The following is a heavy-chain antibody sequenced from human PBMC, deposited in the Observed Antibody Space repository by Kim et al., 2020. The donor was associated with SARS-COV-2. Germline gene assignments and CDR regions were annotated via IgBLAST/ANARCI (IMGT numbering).Heavy chain of an antibody. CDR2: IYYSGST. V-gene: IGHV4-31*03. CDR3: ARDRTPPPGGYYPRHVDYYYGMDV. D-gene: IGHD1-26*01. CDR1: GGSISSGGYY. J-gene: IGHJ6*02. Sequence: SETLSLTCTVSGGSISSGGYYWSWIRQHPGKGLEWIGYIYYSGSTYYNPSLKSRVTISVDTSKNQFSLKLSSVTAADTAVYYCARDRTPPPGGYYPRHVDYYYGMDVWGQGTTVTVSS.